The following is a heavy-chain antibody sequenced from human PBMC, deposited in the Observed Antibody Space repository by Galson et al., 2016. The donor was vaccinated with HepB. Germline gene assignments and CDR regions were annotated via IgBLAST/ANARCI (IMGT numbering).Heavy chain of an antibody. V-gene: IGHV3-23*01. D-gene: IGHD6-6*01. CDR1: GFIFSSFA. CDR3: ARGTASRPGYYYALDV. CDR2: FSARVDKP. J-gene: IGHJ6*04. Sequence: SLRLSCATSGFIFSSFAMSWVRQAPGKGLEWVSTFSARVDKPYYPNSARGRFTISSDNSKKTLYLQMNSLRAEDTAVYFCARGTASRPGYYYALDVWGKGTTVTVSS.